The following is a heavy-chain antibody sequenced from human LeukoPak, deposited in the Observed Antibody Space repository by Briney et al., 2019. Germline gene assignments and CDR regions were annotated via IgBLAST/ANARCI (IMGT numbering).Heavy chain of an antibody. J-gene: IGHJ4*02. D-gene: IGHD6-13*01. CDR2: ISSSSSCI. Sequence: GGSLRLSCAASGFTFSSYIMNWVRQAPGKGLEWVSSISSSSSCIYYADSVKGRFTISRDNAKNSLYLQMNSLRAEDTAVYYCARDIAAAGYFDYWGQGTLVTVSS. V-gene: IGHV3-21*01. CDR3: ARDIAAAGYFDY. CDR1: GFTFSSYI.